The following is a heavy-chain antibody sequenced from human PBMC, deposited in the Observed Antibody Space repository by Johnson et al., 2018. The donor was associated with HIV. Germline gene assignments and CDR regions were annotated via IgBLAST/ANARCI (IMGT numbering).Heavy chain of an antibody. CDR1: GFTFDDYG. D-gene: IGHD2-2*01. J-gene: IGHJ3*01. CDR2: IYSGGRT. CDR3: ARAPRGCCSSSTCRTDAFDV. V-gene: IGHV3-66*01. Sequence: VQLVESGGGVVRPGGSLRLSCAASGFTFDDYGMSWVRQAPGKGLEWVSVIYSGGRTDYADSVKGRFTISRDNSKNTLYLQMKSLRAEDTAAYYCARAPRGCCSSSTCRTDAFDVWGQGTMVTVSS.